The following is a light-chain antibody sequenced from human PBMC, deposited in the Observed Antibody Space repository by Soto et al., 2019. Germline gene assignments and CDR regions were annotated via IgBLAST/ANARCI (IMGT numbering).Light chain of an antibody. J-gene: IGLJ2*01. CDR1: SSDVGGYNY. Sequence: QSALTQPASVSGSPGQSITISCTGTSSDVGGYNYVSWYQQHPGKAPKLMIYEVSNRPSGVSNRFSGSKSGNTASLTIPGLQAEDEADYYCSSYTSSSTLYVVFGGGTKVTVL. CDR3: SSYTSSSTLYVV. CDR2: EVS. V-gene: IGLV2-14*01.